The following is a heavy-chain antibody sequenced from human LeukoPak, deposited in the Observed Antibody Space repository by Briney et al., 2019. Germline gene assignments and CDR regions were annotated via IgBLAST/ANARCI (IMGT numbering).Heavy chain of an antibody. J-gene: IGHJ6*03. CDR3: AREGWGFGELFHYYYYYMDV. D-gene: IGHD3-10*01. Sequence: SETLSLTCTVSGYSISSGYYWGWIRQPPGKGLEWIGSIYHSGSTYYNPSLKSRVTISVDTSKNQLSLRLSSVTAADTAVYYCAREGWGFGELFHYYYYYMDVWGKGTTVTISS. CDR2: IYHSGST. CDR1: GYSISSGYY. V-gene: IGHV4-38-2*02.